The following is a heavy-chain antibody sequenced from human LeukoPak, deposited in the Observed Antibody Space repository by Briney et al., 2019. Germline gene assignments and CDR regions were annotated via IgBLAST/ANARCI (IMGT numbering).Heavy chain of an antibody. CDR3: GRKTGVTGEAFDC. CDR2: IKVDGSEK. CDR1: GFTFSNYW. Sequence: PGGSLRLSCAASGFTFSNYWIHWVRQAPGKGLEWVANIKVDGSEKYYLDSVKGRFTISRDNAKNSVYLQMNSLRTEDTAVYYCGRKTGVTGEAFDCWGQGTLVTVSS. J-gene: IGHJ4*02. D-gene: IGHD7-27*01. V-gene: IGHV3-7*03.